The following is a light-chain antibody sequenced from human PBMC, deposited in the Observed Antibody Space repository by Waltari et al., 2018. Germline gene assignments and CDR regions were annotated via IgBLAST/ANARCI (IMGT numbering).Light chain of an antibody. CDR1: RSDVGGYYC. V-gene: IGLV2-14*01. Sequence: QSALTQPASVSASPGQSIPLSCTRTRSDVGGYYCVSWYQQPPGQAPQLVIYDVNKRPSGVSNRFSGSKSGNTASLTISGLQAEDEADYYCSSYTSSGTFVLFGGGTKVTVL. CDR2: DVN. J-gene: IGLJ2*01. CDR3: SSYTSSGTFVL.